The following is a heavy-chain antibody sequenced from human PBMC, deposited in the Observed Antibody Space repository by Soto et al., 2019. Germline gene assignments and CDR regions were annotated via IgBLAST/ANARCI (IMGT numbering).Heavy chain of an antibody. CDR1: GFTFSSYA. CDR2: ISGSGGST. Sequence: GSLRLSCAASGFTFSSYAMSWVRQAPGKGLEWVSAISGSGGSTYYADPVKGRFTISRDNSKNTLYLQMNSLRAEDTAVYYCARDPNFSLTFHYYGMDVWGQGTTVTVSS. J-gene: IGHJ6*02. V-gene: IGHV3-23*01. CDR3: ARDPNFSLTFHYYGMDV.